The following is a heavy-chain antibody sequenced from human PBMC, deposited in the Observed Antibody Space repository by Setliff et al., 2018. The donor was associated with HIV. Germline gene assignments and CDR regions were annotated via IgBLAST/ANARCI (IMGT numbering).Heavy chain of an antibody. CDR1: GGSINNHY. J-gene: IGHJ3*01. Sequence: PSETLSLTCTVSGGSINNHYWYWIRQPPGKGLEWIGYIYISGTTNYNPSLKNRVTMSLDTSKTQVSLRLTSVTAADTAVYYCARVQMAYAAFDVWGQGTMVTVSS. CDR2: IYISGTT. V-gene: IGHV4-4*09. CDR3: ARVQMAYAAFDV. D-gene: IGHD4-17*01.